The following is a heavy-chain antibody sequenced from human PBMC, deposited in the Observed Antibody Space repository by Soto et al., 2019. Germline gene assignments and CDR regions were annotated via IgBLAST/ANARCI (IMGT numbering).Heavy chain of an antibody. V-gene: IGHV4-30-4*01. CDR1: GGSISSGGYY. J-gene: IGHJ4*02. CDR2: IYYSGST. CDR3: AREGSGYDHTFFDY. Sequence: QVQLQESGPGLAKPSQTLSLTCTVSGGSISSGGYYWSWIRQPPGKGLEWIGYIYYSGSTYYNPSLKSRVTISVDTSKNQFSLKLSSVTAADTAVYYCAREGSGYDHTFFDYWGQGTLVTVSS. D-gene: IGHD5-12*01.